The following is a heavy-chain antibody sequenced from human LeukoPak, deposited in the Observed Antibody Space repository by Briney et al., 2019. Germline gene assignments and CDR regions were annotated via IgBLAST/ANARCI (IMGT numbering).Heavy chain of an antibody. CDR3: AKDNSRRVVAVRTFDY. CDR2: ISWDGSFT. CDR1: GFTFDDYS. J-gene: IGHJ4*02. V-gene: IGHV3-43*01. D-gene: IGHD3-22*01. Sequence: GGSLRLSCAASGFTFDDYSMHWVRQAPGKGLEWVSLISWDGSFTYYADSVKGRFTISRDNSKNSLYLQMNNLRTEDTAFYYCAKDNSRRVVAVRTFDYWGQGTLVTVSS.